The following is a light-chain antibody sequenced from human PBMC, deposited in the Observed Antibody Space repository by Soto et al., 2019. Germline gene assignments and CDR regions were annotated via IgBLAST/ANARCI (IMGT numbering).Light chain of an antibody. Sequence: DIQMTQSPSSLSASVGDRVTITCRASESISSYLNWYQQKPGKAPNLLIYSASRLKSGVPSRFSGSGSGTVFTLTISSLHPEDFATYYCHQSDTVPWTFGQGTKVEVK. CDR2: SAS. J-gene: IGKJ1*01. CDR3: HQSDTVPWT. V-gene: IGKV1-39*01. CDR1: ESISSY.